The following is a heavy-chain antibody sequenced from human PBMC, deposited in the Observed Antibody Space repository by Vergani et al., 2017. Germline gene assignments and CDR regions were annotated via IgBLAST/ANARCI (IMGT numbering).Heavy chain of an antibody. CDR1: GYSFSIYW. J-gene: IGHJ6*03. D-gene: IGHD3-22*01. CDR2: IDPSDSYT. Sequence: EVQLVQSGAEVKKPGESLRISCKGSGYSFSIYWISCVRQMTGEGLEWMGRIDPSDSYTNHSPSFQGHVTISADKSISTDYLRWRSLMASDTAMYYCARQSYYDSSGYSIGGYYYMDVWGKGTTVTVSS. V-gene: IGHV5-10-1*03. CDR3: ARQSYYDSSGYSIGGYYYMDV.